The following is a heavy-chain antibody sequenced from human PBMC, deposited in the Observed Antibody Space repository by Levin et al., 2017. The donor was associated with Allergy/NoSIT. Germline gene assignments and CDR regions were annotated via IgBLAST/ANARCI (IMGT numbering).Heavy chain of an antibody. J-gene: IGHJ6*02. Sequence: KTSETLSLTCTVSGDSISTYYWSWIRQSPTKGLEWIGYVYYTGSSNYNPSLMSRVTISIDTSKKQLYLKLTSVTAADTAVYYCARGRDGGTSKYHYGLDVWGQGTTVTVSS. V-gene: IGHV4-59*01. D-gene: IGHD4-23*01. CDR3: ARGRDGGTSKYHYGLDV. CDR1: GDSISTYY. CDR2: VYYTGSS.